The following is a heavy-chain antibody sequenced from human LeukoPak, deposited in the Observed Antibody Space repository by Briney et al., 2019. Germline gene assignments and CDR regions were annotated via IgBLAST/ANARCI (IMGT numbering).Heavy chain of an antibody. D-gene: IGHD6-13*01. CDR3: AGVRTAGTGPDY. CDR1: GGSVSSGIYY. V-gene: IGHV4-61*01. J-gene: IGHJ4*02. CDR2: MHHSGST. Sequence: PSETLSLTCTVSGGSVSSGIYYWSWIRQPPGKGLEWIGFMHHSGSTSHHPSLQNRVTISVDTSKNPLSLKLSSATAADTAVYFCAGVRTAGTGPDYWGQGTLVTVSS.